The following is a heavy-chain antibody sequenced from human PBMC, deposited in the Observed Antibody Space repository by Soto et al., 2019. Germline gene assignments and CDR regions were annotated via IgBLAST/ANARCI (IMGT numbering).Heavy chain of an antibody. CDR3: ARRARPDFYYMDG. Sequence: EVQLAESGGGLAQPGGSLRLSCAASGFTLSGYAMDWVRQAPGKGLEYVSGISSNGVGTYYANSVQGRFTISRDNSKNTVYLQMGSRRPEDMAVYYCARRARPDFYYMDGWGKGTTVTVSS. D-gene: IGHD6-6*01. V-gene: IGHV3-64*01. J-gene: IGHJ6*03. CDR2: ISSNGVGT. CDR1: GFTLSGYA.